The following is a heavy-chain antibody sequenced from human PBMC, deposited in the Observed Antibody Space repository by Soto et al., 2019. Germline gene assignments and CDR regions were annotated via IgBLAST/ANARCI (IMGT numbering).Heavy chain of an antibody. CDR1: GFTFSSYA. CDR3: AKDQGGSSSVIRWFDP. CDR2: ISGSGGST. Sequence: GGSLRLSCAASGFTFSSYAMSWVRQAPGKGLEWVSAISGSGGSTYYADSVKGRFTISRDNSKNTLYLQMNSLRAEDTAVYYCAKDQGGSSSVIRWFDPWGQGTLVTVSS. V-gene: IGHV3-23*01. D-gene: IGHD6-13*01. J-gene: IGHJ5*02.